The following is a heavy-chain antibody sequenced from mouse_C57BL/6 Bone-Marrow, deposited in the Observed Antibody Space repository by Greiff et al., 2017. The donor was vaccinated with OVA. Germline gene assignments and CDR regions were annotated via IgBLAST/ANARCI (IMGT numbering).Heavy chain of an antibody. Sequence: EVMLVESGGGLVKPGGSLKLSCAASGFTFSSYAMSWVRQTPEKRLEWVANISDGGSYTYYPDNVKGRCTISRDNAKNNLHLKMCRLKSADTAMYYCAREGYYYLDYWGQGTTLTVSS. CDR1: GFTFSSYA. D-gene: IGHD1-1*01. CDR3: AREGYYYLDY. J-gene: IGHJ2*01. V-gene: IGHV5-4*01. CDR2: ISDGGSYT.